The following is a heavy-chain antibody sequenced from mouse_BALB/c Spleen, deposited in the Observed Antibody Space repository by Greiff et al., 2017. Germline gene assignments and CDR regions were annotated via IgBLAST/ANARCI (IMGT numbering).Heavy chain of an antibody. V-gene: IGHV1-14*01. CDR2: INPYNDGT. J-gene: IGHJ4*01. D-gene: IGHD2-2*01. CDR3: AREGTMVTTVIRYAMDY. Sequence: VQLQQSGPELVKPGASVKMSCKASGYTFTSYVMHWVKQKPGQGLEWIGYINPYNDGTKYNEKFKGKATLTSDKSSSTAYMELSSLTSEDSAVYYCAREGTMVTTVIRYAMDYWGQGTSVTVSS. CDR1: GYTFTSYV.